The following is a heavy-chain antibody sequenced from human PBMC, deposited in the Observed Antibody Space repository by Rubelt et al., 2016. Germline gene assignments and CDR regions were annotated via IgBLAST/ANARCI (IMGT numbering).Heavy chain of an antibody. CDR1: GFTFSSYS. V-gene: IGHV3-74*01. CDR3: VRDTTYYGMDV. Sequence: GSLRLSCEASGFTFSSYSMHWVRQDPGKGLVWVSRINGDGSSTSYADSVKGRFTISRDNAKNTLYLQMNSLRAEDTAVYYCVRDTTYYGMDVWGQGTTVIVS. D-gene: IGHD1-1*01. CDR2: INGDGSST. J-gene: IGHJ6*02.